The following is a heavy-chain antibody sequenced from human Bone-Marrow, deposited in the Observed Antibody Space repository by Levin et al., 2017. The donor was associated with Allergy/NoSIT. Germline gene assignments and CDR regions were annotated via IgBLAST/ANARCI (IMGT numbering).Heavy chain of an antibody. V-gene: IGHV3-7*01. J-gene: IGHJ4*02. D-gene: IGHD3-10*01. Sequence: GESLKISCVASGFTFSYYWMTWVRQAPGRGLEWVANIKPDGSDKYYVDSVNGRFTIDRDNAKNSLFLHMNNLRVEDTAVYYCARDILGAARWGQGTLVTVSS. CDR2: IKPDGSDK. CDR3: ARDILGAAR. CDR1: GFTFSYYW.